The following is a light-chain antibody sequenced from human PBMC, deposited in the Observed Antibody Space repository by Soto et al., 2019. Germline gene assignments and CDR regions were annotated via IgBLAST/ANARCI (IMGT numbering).Light chain of an antibody. CDR3: QQYGSSPRT. V-gene: IGKV3-20*01. J-gene: IGKJ1*01. CDR2: GTS. CDR1: QSVSSN. Sequence: EIVMTQSPATLSVSPGERATLSCRAIQSVSSNLAWYQQKPGQAPRLLIYGTSTRATGIPGRFSGSGSGADFTLTISRLEPEDFAVYYCQQYGSSPRTFGQGTKVDIK.